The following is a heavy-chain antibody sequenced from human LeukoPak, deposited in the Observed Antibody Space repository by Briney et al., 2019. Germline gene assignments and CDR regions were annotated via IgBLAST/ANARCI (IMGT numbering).Heavy chain of an antibody. CDR2: INANSGGT. Sequence: ASVKVSCKTSGYTFTAYYLHWVRQAPGQGLEWMGWINANSGGTNYAQKFQDRVTMTRDTSISTAYTELSRLGSDDTAVYYCARTGDFDYWGQGTLVTVSS. D-gene: IGHD1-1*01. CDR3: ARTGDFDY. CDR1: GYTFTAYY. J-gene: IGHJ4*02. V-gene: IGHV1-2*02.